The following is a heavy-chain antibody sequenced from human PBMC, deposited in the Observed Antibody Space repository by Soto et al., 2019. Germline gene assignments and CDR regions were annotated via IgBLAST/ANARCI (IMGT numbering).Heavy chain of an antibody. D-gene: IGHD3-16*01. CDR2: IYYSGST. Sequence: SETLSLTCTVSGGSISSYYWSWIRQPPGKGLEWIGYIYYSGSTNYNPSLKSRVTISVDTSKNQFSRKLSSVTAADTAVYYCERRYGGNFDYWGQGTLVTVSS. V-gene: IGHV4-59*01. CDR1: GGSISSYY. J-gene: IGHJ4*02. CDR3: ERRYGGNFDY.